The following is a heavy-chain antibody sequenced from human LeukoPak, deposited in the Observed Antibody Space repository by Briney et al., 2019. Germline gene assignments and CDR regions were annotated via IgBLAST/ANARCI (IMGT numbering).Heavy chain of an antibody. J-gene: IGHJ4*02. D-gene: IGHD3-10*01. CDR3: ARHLWFDC. V-gene: IGHV3-53*01. CDR1: GFTVSSNY. CDR2: LYSGGNT. Sequence: PGGSLRLSCAASGFTVSSNYMNWVRQAPGKGLEWVSILYSGGNTYYADSVKGRFTISRDNSKNTLYLQMNSLRAEDTAVYCCARHLWFDCWGQGTLVTVSS.